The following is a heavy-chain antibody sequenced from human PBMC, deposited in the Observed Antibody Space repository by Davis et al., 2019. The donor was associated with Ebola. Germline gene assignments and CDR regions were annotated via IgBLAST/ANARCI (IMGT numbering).Heavy chain of an antibody. CDR3: ARVSGSYWAGAFDI. Sequence: PGGSLRLSCAASGFTFSSYWMHWVRQAPGKGRVWVARMNSDGSSTSYADSLKGRFTISRDNAKNTLYLQMNSLRAEDTAVYYCARVSGSYWAGAFDIWGQGTMVTVSS. CDR1: GFTFSSYW. J-gene: IGHJ3*02. D-gene: IGHD1-26*01. V-gene: IGHV3-74*01. CDR2: MNSDGSST.